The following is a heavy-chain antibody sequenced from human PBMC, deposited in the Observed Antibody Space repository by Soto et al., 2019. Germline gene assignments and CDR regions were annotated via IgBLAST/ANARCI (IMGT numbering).Heavy chain of an antibody. V-gene: IGHV3-9*01. Sequence: PGGSLRLSCAASGFTFDDYAMHWVRQAPGKGLEWVSGISWNSGSIGYADSVKGRFTISRDNAKNSVYLQMNSLRAEDTAVYYCVRGGRYSRVWGQGIQVTVSS. CDR2: ISWNSGSI. D-gene: IGHD6-13*01. J-gene: IGHJ4*02. CDR3: VRGGRYSRV. CDR1: GFTFDDYA.